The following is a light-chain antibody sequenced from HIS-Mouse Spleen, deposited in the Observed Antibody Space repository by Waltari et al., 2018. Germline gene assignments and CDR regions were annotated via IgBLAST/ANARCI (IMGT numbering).Light chain of an antibody. Sequence: SSELTQDPAVSVALGQTVRITCQGDSLRSYYASWYQQKPGQAPGLVIYGKNNRPSGIPGRFSGSSSGNTASLTITGAQAEDEADYYCNSRDSSGNHWVFGGGTKLTVL. CDR1: SLRSYY. CDR2: GKN. J-gene: IGLJ3*02. CDR3: NSRDSSGNHWV. V-gene: IGLV3-19*01.